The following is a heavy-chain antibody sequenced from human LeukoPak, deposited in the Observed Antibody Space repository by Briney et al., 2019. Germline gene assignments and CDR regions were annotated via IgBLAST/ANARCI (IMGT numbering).Heavy chain of an antibody. J-gene: IGHJ4*02. V-gene: IGHV3-30-3*01. CDR1: GFTFSSYT. Sequence: SGRSLRLSCVASGFTFSSYTMHWVRQAPGKGLEWVAVISYDGSNKYYADSVKGRFTISRDNAKNTLYLQMNSLRAEDTAVYYCARGVTGIDYWGQGVLVTVSS. CDR2: ISYDGSNK. CDR3: ARGVTGIDY. D-gene: IGHD3-10*01.